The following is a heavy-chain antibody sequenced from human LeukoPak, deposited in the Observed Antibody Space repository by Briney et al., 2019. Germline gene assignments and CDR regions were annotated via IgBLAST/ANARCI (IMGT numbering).Heavy chain of an antibody. CDR1: GGSISGYY. V-gene: IGHV4-59*08. CDR2: MYYSGST. D-gene: IGHD3-22*01. J-gene: IGHJ3*02. CDR3: ARHFTYYYDSSGYPRDAFDI. Sequence: SETLSLTCTVSGGSISGYYWSWIRQSPGKGLVWIGYMYYSGSTNYNPSLKSRVTISIDMSKNQFSLTLSSVTAADTALYYCARHFTYYYDSSGYPRDAFDIWGQGTMVTLSS.